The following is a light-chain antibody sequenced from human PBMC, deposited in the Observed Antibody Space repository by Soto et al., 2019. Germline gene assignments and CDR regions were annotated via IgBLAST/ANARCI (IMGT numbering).Light chain of an antibody. J-gene: IGKJ5*01. V-gene: IGKV3-15*01. CDR3: QQYNNWPSIT. CDR2: GAS. CDR1: QSVSSN. Sequence: EIVMTQSPATLSVSPGERATHSCRASQSVSSNLAWYQQKPGQAPRLLIYGASTRATGIPARFSGSGSGTEFTLTISSLQSEDFAVYYCQQYNNWPSITFGQGTRLEIK.